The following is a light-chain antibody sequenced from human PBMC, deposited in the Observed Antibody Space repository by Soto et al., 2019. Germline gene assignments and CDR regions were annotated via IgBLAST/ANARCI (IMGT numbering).Light chain of an antibody. Sequence: DIQMTQSPSTLSASVGDRVTITCRASQSISSWLAWYQQKPGKAPKLLIYDASSLESGVPSRFSGSGSGTEFTLNISSLQPDDFATYYCQQYNSYSYTVGQGTKLEIK. CDR3: QQYNSYSYT. J-gene: IGKJ2*01. V-gene: IGKV1-5*01. CDR2: DAS. CDR1: QSISSW.